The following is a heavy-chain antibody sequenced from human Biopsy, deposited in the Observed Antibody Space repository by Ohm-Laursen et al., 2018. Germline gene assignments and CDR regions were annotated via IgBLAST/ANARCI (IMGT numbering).Heavy chain of an antibody. CDR2: ISYNERT. CDR1: GASVKTSGYF. J-gene: IGHJ2*01. V-gene: IGHV4-31*03. D-gene: IGHD3-9*01. CDR3: VREPKTGTAEAWYFDL. Sequence: SETLSLTCSVSGASVKTSGYFWAWIRQRPGKGLEWIGYISYNERTHYNPSLTSRLAISFDTSNNRISLQLRSVSVADTAVYYCVREPKTGTAEAWYFDLWGRGSPVNVPS.